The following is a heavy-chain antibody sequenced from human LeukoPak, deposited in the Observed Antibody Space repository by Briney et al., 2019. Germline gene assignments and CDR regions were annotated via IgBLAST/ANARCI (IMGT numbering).Heavy chain of an antibody. V-gene: IGHV3-23*01. Sequence: GGSLRLSCAASGFTFSSYDMSWVRQAPGKGLEWVSAISGSGGSTYYADSVKGRFTISRDNSKNTLYLQMNSLRAEDTAVYYCAKELSAIVVVPAAFGYWGQGTLVTVSS. CDR3: AKELSAIVVVPAAFGY. CDR2: ISGSGGST. CDR1: GFTFSSYD. J-gene: IGHJ4*02. D-gene: IGHD2-2*01.